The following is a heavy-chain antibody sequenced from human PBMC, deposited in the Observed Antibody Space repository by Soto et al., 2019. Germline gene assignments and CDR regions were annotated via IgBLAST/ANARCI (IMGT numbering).Heavy chain of an antibody. D-gene: IGHD3-22*01. CDR3: ARVPGAYYDSSGYWDNWFDP. Sequence: GASVKVSCKASGGTFSSYAISWVRQAPGQGLEWMGGIIPIFGTANYAQKFQGRVTITADESTSTAYMELSSLRSEDTAVYYCARVPGAYYDSSGYWDNWFDPWGQGTLVTVSS. CDR1: GGTFSSYA. J-gene: IGHJ5*02. V-gene: IGHV1-69*13. CDR2: IIPIFGTA.